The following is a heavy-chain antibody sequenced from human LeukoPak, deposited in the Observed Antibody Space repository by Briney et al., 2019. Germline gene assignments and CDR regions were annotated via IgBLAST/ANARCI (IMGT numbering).Heavy chain of an antibody. D-gene: IGHD3-16*01. CDR2: ISGSGGST. J-gene: IGHJ4*02. Sequence: HPGGSLRLSCAASGFTFSSYAMSWVRQAPGRGLEWVSAISGSGGSTYYADSVKGRFTISRDNSKNTLYLQFNSLRVDDTAVYYCARDQFRDYFRGADYWGQGTLVTVSS. V-gene: IGHV3-23*01. CDR3: ARDQFRDYFRGADY. CDR1: GFTFSSYA.